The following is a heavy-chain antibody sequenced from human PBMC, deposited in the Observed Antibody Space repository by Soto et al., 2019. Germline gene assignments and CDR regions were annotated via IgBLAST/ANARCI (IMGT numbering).Heavy chain of an antibody. D-gene: IGHD1-26*01. CDR1: GYTFTSYG. V-gene: IGHV1-18*01. CDR3: ARRIVGPTHDAFDI. J-gene: IGHJ3*02. Sequence: ASVKVSCKASGYTFTSYGSSWVRQAPGQGLEWMGWISAYNGNTNYAQKLQGRVTMTTDTSTSTAYMELRSLRSDDKAVYYCARRIVGPTHDAFDICGQGIMVTV. CDR2: ISAYNGNT.